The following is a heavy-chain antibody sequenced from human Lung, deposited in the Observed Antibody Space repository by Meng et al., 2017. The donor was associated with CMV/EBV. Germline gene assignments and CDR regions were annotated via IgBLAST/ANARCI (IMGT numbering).Heavy chain of an antibody. CDR1: GYTFSSHG. J-gene: IGHJ4*02. V-gene: IGHV1-18*01. Sequence: ASVKVSCKASGYTFSSHGISWVRQAPGQGLEWMGWSSTYNGDTNYAQKFQGRVTMTTDTFTSTAYMELRSLRSDDTAVYYFARGFLWWKRGGEVYFDYWGQGXLVTVSS. D-gene: IGHD2-15*01. CDR2: SSTYNGDT. CDR3: ARGFLWWKRGGEVYFDY.